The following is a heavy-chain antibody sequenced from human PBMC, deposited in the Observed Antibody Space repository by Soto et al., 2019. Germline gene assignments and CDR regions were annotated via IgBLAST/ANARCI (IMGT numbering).Heavy chain of an antibody. V-gene: IGHV3-48*01. Sequence: GGSLRLSCAASGFTFCSYSMNWVRQAPGKGLEWVSYISSSSSIIYYADSVKGRFTISRDNSKNTLYLQMNSLRAEDTAVYYCAKALVPAANKGWFDPWGQGTLVTVSS. J-gene: IGHJ5*02. CDR2: ISSSSSII. CDR1: GFTFCSYS. D-gene: IGHD2-2*01. CDR3: AKALVPAANKGWFDP.